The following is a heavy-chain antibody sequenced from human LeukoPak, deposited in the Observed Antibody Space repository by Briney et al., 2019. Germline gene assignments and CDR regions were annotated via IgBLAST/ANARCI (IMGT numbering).Heavy chain of an antibody. CDR2: ISGSGGST. CDR1: GFTFSSYA. D-gene: IGHD4-23*01. Sequence: GGSLRLSCAASGFTFSSYAMSWIRQAPGKGLEWVSAISGSGGSTYYADSVKGRFTISSDNSKNTLYLQMNSLRAEDTAVYYCTKGRRLERYGGVDAFDIWGQGTMVTVSS. J-gene: IGHJ3*02. V-gene: IGHV3-23*01. CDR3: TKGRRLERYGGVDAFDI.